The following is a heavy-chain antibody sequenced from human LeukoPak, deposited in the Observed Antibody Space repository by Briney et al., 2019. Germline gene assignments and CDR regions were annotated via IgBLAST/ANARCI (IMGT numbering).Heavy chain of an antibody. CDR1: GYTFTGYY. Sequence: ASVKVSCTASGYTFTGYYMHWVRQAPGQGLEWMGWINPNSGGTNYAQKFQGWVTMTRDTSISTAYMELSSLRSEDTAVYYCAADQVYDSSGYYWFDYWGQGTLVTVSS. CDR3: AADQVYDSSGYYWFDY. J-gene: IGHJ4*02. D-gene: IGHD3-22*01. V-gene: IGHV1-2*04. CDR2: INPNSGGT.